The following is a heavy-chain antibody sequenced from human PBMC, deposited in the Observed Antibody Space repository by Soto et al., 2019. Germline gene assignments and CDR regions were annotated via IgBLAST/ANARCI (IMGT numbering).Heavy chain of an antibody. CDR2: IWYDGSNK. CDR3: ARVLIRAVRGVIMPYYYYGMDV. CDR1: GFTFSSYG. J-gene: IGHJ6*02. D-gene: IGHD3-10*01. Sequence: GGSLRLSCAASGFTFSSYGMHWVRQAPGKGLEWVAVIWYDGSNKYYADSVKGRFTISRDNSKNTLYLQMNSLRGEATVVYYCARVLIRAVRGVIMPYYYYGMDVWGQGTMVTVSS. V-gene: IGHV3-33*01.